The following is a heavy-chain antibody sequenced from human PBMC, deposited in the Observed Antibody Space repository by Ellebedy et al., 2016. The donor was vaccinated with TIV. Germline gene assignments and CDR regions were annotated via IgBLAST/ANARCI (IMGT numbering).Heavy chain of an antibody. Sequence: ASVKVSCKASGYTFTSYAMHWVRQAPGQRLEWMGWINAGNGNTKYSQKFQGRVTITRDTSASTAYMELSSLRSEDTAVYYCAREQLEWLVYYYYYYGMDVWGQGTTVTVSS. J-gene: IGHJ6*02. V-gene: IGHV1-3*01. CDR1: GYTFTSYA. D-gene: IGHD3-3*01. CDR3: AREQLEWLVYYYYYYGMDV. CDR2: INAGNGNT.